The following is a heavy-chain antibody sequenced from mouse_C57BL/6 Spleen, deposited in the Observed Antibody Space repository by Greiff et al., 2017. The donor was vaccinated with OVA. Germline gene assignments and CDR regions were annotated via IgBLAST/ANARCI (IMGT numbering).Heavy chain of an antibody. V-gene: IGHV1-50*01. CDR2: IDPSDSYT. J-gene: IGHJ3*01. CDR3: ARRPSYYYGSSWFAY. CDR1: GYTFTSYW. D-gene: IGHD1-1*01. Sequence: QVQLQQPGAELVKPGASVKLSCKASGYTFTSYWMQWVKQRPGQGLEWIGEIDPSDSYTNYNQKFKGKATLTVDTSSSTAYMQLSSLTSEDSAVYYCARRPSYYYGSSWFAYWGQGTLVTVSA.